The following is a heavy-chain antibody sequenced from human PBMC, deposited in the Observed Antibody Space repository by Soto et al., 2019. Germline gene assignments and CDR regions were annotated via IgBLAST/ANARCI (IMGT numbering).Heavy chain of an antibody. Sequence: SVTLRLPWAVYGGSFSGHYWSRVRQPPGKELEGIGETTHTGASNHNPSLKSRVTISVDTSKMQFSLKLRSVTAADTAWYHCARSGIQLRQDSWGQGTLVTVSS. CDR1: GGSFSGHY. D-gene: IGHD5-18*01. CDR3: ARSGIQLRQDS. CDR2: TTHTGAS. J-gene: IGHJ1*01. V-gene: IGHV4-34*01.